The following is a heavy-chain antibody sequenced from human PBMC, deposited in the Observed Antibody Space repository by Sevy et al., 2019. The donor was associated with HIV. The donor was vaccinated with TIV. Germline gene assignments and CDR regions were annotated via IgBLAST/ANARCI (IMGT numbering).Heavy chain of an antibody. CDR3: AKDGGVWELLGYYYYYGMDV. CDR1: GFTFSSYA. V-gene: IGHV3-23*01. D-gene: IGHD1-26*01. CDR2: ISGSGGST. J-gene: IGHJ6*02. Sequence: GGSLRLSCAASGFTFSSYAMSWVRQAPGKWLEWVSAISGSGGSTYYADSVKGRFTISRDNSKNTLYLQMNSLRAEDTAVYYCAKDGGVWELLGYYYYYGMDVWGQGTTVTVSS.